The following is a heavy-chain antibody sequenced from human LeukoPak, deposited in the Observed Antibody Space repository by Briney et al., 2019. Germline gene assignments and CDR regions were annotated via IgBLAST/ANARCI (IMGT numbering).Heavy chain of an antibody. CDR1: GFTFSSYS. V-gene: IGHV3-21*01. Sequence: GSLRLSCAASGFTFSSYSMNWVRQAPGKGLEWVSSISSSSSYIYYADSVKGRFTISRDNARNSLYLQMNSLRAEDTAVYYCASGSWSRPFDYWGQGTLVTVSS. CDR2: ISSSSSYI. CDR3: ASGSWSRPFDY. D-gene: IGHD6-13*01. J-gene: IGHJ4*02.